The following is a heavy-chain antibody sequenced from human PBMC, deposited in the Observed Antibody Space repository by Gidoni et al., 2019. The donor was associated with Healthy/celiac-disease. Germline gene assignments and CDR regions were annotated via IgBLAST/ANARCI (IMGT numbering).Heavy chain of an antibody. J-gene: IGHJ4*02. Sequence: EVHTVESGVGLVKPGGSLSLSCAASGFTFSSYSMNWVRQAPGKGLEGGSCMSSSSSYIYYADSVKGRFTIARGNAKNSLYLQMNSLRAEDTAVYDCARDPGGQQLGREDYWGQGTLVTVSS. CDR1: GFTFSSYS. D-gene: IGHD6-13*01. CDR2: MSSSSSYI. V-gene: IGHV3-21*01. CDR3: ARDPGGQQLGREDY.